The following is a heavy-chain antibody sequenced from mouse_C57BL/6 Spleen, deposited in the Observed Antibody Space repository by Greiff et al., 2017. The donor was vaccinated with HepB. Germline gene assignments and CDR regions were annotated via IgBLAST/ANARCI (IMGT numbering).Heavy chain of an antibody. J-gene: IGHJ1*03. D-gene: IGHD1-1*01. Sequence: EVHLVESGEGLVKPGGSLKLSCAASGFTFSSYAMSWVRQTPEKRLEWVAYISSGGDYIYYADTVKGRFTISRDNAKNTLYLQMSRLKSEDTAMYYCARHAPVVEDFWYFDVWGTGTTVTVSS. CDR3: ARHAPVVEDFWYFDV. CDR2: ISSGGDYI. CDR1: GFTFSSYA. V-gene: IGHV5S21*01.